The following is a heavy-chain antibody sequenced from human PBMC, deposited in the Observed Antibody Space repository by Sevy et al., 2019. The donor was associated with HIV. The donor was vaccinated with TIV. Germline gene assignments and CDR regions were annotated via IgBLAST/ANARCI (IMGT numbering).Heavy chain of an antibody. V-gene: IGHV3-30-3*01. CDR3: ARAPYRQGAFDI. CDR1: GFTFSSYA. CDR2: ISNDGSNK. J-gene: IGHJ3*02. Sequence: GGSLRLSCAASGFTFSSYAMHWVRQAPGKGLGWVAVISNDGSNKYYADSVKGRFTISRDNSKNTLYLQMNSLRAEDTAVYYCARAPYRQGAFDIWGQGTMVTVSS.